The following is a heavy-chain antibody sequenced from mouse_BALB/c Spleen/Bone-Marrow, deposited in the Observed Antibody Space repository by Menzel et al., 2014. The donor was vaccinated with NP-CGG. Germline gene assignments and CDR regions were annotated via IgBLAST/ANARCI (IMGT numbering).Heavy chain of an antibody. J-gene: IGHJ4*01. CDR1: GYTFTSYW. V-gene: IGHV1S127*01. CDR2: IDPSDSYT. Sequence: QVTLKECGAELVKPGASVKMSCKASGYTFTSYWMHWVKQRPGQGLEWIGVIDPSDSYTSYNQKFKGKATLTVDTSSSTAYMQLSSLTSEDSAVYYCTRRGYYAMDYWGQGTSVTVSS. CDR3: TRRGYYAMDY.